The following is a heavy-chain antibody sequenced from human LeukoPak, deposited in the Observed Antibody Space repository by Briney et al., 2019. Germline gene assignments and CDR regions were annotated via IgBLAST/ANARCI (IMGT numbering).Heavy chain of an antibody. CDR2: INHSGST. J-gene: IGHJ4*02. CDR3: ARSATRMATIGGHGFDY. CDR1: GGSFSGYY. V-gene: IGHV4-34*01. Sequence: SETLSLTCAVYGGSFSGYYWSWIRQPPGKGLEWIGEINHSGSTNYNPSLKSRVTISVDTSKDQFSLKLSSVTAADTAVYYCARSATRMATIGGHGFDYWGQGTLVTVSS. D-gene: IGHD5-12*01.